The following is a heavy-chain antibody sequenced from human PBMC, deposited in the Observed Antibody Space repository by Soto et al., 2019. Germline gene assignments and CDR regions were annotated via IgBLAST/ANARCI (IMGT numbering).Heavy chain of an antibody. D-gene: IGHD2-2*01. CDR2: ITSSGDKT. J-gene: IGHJ4*02. CDR1: GFSLNNFA. Sequence: EVQLLESGGDLVQPGGSPRLSCAASGFSLNNFAMAWVRQAPGKGLEWVSTITSSGDKTSYADSVKGRFIISRDNSKNMLYLQMNSLRVEDTALYYCARDCASTSGAVWRDWGQGTLVTVSS. V-gene: IGHV3-23*01. CDR3: ARDCASTSGAVWRD.